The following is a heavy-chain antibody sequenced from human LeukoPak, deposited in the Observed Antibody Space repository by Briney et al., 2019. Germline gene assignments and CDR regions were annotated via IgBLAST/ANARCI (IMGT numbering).Heavy chain of an antibody. J-gene: IGHJ4*02. D-gene: IGHD4-11*01. Sequence: QPGGSLRLSCEASGFTFHNHGMSWVRQAPGKGLEWISVISGSSMSTYYADSVKGRFTVSRDNSKNTVYLQMSSLRVEDSAIYYCGKDSRPSVTTFRSRWTDYWGQGILVTVSS. CDR1: GFTFHNHG. CDR2: ISGSSMST. CDR3: GKDSRPSVTTFRSRWTDY. V-gene: IGHV3-23*01.